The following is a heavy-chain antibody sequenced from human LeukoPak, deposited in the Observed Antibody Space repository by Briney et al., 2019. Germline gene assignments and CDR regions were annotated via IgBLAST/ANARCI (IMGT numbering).Heavy chain of an antibody. D-gene: IGHD2-2*02. CDR3: ARGGQWYQLLYYSVRNWFDP. CDR2: IYYSGST. Sequence: PSETLSLTCTVSGGSISSGDYYWSWIRQPPGQGLEWIGYIYYSGSTYYNPSLKSRVTISLDTSKNQFSLKLRSVTAADPAVYYCARGGQWYQLLYYSVRNWFDPWGQGTLVTVSS. J-gene: IGHJ5*02. V-gene: IGHV4-30-4*02. CDR1: GGSISSGDYY.